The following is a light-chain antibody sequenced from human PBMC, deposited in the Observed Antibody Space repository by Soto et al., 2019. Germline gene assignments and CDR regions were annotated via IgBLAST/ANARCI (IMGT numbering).Light chain of an antibody. Sequence: QSALTQPASVSGSPGQSITISCTGTNSDVGAYNYVSWYQQHPGKAPKLMIYDVTNRPSGVSNRFSGSKSGYTAPLTISGLQAEDEADYYCSSYTTSSTYVFGTGTKVTVL. J-gene: IGLJ1*01. V-gene: IGLV2-14*03. CDR2: DVT. CDR3: SSYTTSSTYV. CDR1: NSDVGAYNY.